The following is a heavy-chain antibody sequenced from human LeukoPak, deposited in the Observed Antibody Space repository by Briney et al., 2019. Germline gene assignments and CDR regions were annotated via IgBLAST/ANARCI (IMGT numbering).Heavy chain of an antibody. V-gene: IGHV1-8*03. J-gene: IGHJ3*02. CDR3: ARGRGYTDAGAFFI. Sequence: ASVKVSCKASGGTVISYAISGVRQAPGQGREGMGWMNPNRGNTGYAQKFQGRVTITRNTSISTAYMEVSGLRSEDTAVYYCARGRGYTDAGAFFIWGQGTMVTVSS. CDR2: MNPNRGNT. CDR1: GGTVISYA. D-gene: IGHD6-25*01.